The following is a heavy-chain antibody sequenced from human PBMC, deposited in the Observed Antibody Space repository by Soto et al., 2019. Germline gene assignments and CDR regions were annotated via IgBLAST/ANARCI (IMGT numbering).Heavy chain of an antibody. CDR1: GFGFASSS. Sequence: AAVKVSRTSSGFGFASSSVHCVRQARDPRLEWIGWITVGTGNTNYAQKFQERVSITRDMSTSAAYMELSNLRSDDTAVYYCPAGDSSGYYGGWGQGTQVTASS. CDR3: PAGDSSGYYGG. J-gene: IGHJ4*02. CDR2: ITVGTGNT. V-gene: IGHV1-58*01. D-gene: IGHD3-22*01.